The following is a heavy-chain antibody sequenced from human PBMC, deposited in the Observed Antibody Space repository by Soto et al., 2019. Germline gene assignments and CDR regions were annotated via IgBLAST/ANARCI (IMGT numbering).Heavy chain of an antibody. CDR3: ASDDYYYGMDV. CDR2: IYYSGST. V-gene: IGHV4-31*03. CDR1: GGSIGSGGYY. Sequence: PSETLSLTCTVSGGSIGSGGYYWSWFRQHPGKGLEWIGYIYYSGSTYYNPSLKSRVTISVDTSKNNFSLKLSSVTAADTAVYDCASDDYYYGMDVWGQGTTVTVSS. J-gene: IGHJ6*02.